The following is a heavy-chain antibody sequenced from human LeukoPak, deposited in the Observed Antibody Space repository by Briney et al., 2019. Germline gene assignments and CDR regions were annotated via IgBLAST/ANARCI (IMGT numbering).Heavy chain of an antibody. Sequence: ASVKVSCKASGGTFSSYAISWVRQAPGQGLEWMGGIIPIFGTANYAQKFQGRVTITADESTSTAYMELSSLRSEDTAVYYCARDEKYGGNPRPYYYYYMDVWGKGTTVTVSS. V-gene: IGHV1-69*13. CDR1: GGTFSSYA. J-gene: IGHJ6*03. CDR3: ARDEKYGGNPRPYYYYYMDV. D-gene: IGHD4-23*01. CDR2: IIPIFGTA.